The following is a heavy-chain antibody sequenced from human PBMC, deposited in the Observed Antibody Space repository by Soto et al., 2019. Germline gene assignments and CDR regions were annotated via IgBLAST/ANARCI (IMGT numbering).Heavy chain of an antibody. V-gene: IGHV2-5*02. D-gene: IGHD3-16*01. Sequence: QITLKESGPTLVKPTQTLTLTSTFSGFSLNTRGVGVGWIRQPPGKALEWLTLIYWDDAKEYSPSLKSRLTITQDTAKNQVVLIMTNMDPVDTATYYCVHKGEGDRILDFWGQGALVTVSS. CDR1: GFSLNTRGVG. J-gene: IGHJ4*02. CDR3: VHKGEGDRILDF. CDR2: IYWDDAK.